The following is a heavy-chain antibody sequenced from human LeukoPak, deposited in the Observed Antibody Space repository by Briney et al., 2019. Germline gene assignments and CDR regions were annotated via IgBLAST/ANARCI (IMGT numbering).Heavy chain of an antibody. Sequence: GSLRLSCVASGFTFRRYSMNWLRQAPGKGLEWASYISSSSSTIHYTDSVEGRFTISRDNAQNAVFLQMNSLRADDTAVYYCARACPADRQDNWFDPWGRGTLVTVSS. V-gene: IGHV3-48*01. D-gene: IGHD6-13*01. CDR2: ISSSSSTI. CDR1: GFTFRRYS. J-gene: IGHJ5*02. CDR3: ARACPADRQDNWFDP.